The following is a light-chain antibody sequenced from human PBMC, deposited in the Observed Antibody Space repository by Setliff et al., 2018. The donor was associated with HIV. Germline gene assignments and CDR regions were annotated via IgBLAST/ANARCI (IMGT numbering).Light chain of an antibody. V-gene: IGLV2-23*01. CDR1: SNDVGRYDL. Sequence: QSALTQPASVSGSPGQSITISCTGTSNDVGRYDLVSWYQQHPARAPKLIIYQATRRPSGVSNRFSGSKSGNVASLTISGLQAEDEADYYCCSNTGSNTFVFVTGTKSPS. CDR2: QAT. J-gene: IGLJ1*01. CDR3: CSNTGSNTFV.